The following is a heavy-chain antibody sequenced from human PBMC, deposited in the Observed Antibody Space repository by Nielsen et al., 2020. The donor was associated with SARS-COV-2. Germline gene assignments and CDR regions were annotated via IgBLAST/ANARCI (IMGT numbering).Heavy chain of an antibody. D-gene: IGHD2-15*01. Sequence: ASVKVSCKASGYTFINYHLHWVRQAPGQGLEWMGTINPRVGRTSYAKKLQGRVTMTEDTSTDTAYMELSSLRSEDTAVYYCATGPVSGINWFDPWGQGTLVTVSS. CDR1: GYTFINYH. V-gene: IGHV1-46*04. CDR2: INPRVGRT. J-gene: IGHJ5*02. CDR3: ATGPVSGINWFDP.